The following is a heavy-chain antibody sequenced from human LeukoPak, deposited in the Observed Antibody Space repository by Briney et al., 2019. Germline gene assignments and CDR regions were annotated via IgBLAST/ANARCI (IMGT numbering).Heavy chain of an antibody. CDR3: ARDPRGYRYGLFDP. Sequence: ASVKVSXKASGYTFTSYDINWVRQAPGQGLEWIGWMNPNSGNTDYAQKIQGRVTMTRNTSISTAYMELSSLRSEDTAVYYCARDPRGYRYGLFDPWGQGALVTVSS. CDR1: GYTFTSYD. CDR2: MNPNSGNT. J-gene: IGHJ5*02. V-gene: IGHV1-8*01. D-gene: IGHD5-18*01.